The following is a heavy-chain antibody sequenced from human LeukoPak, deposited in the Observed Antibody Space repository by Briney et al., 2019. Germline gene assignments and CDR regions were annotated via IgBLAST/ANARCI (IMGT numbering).Heavy chain of an antibody. Sequence: GGSLRLSRAASGFTFSSYSMNWVRQAPGKGLEWVSSIGTGSSYKNYVDSVRGRFTISRDNANNSLYLQMNSLRAEDTAVYYCASGVIIATAGSLDYWGQGTLVTVSS. V-gene: IGHV3-21*01. CDR1: GFTFSSYS. CDR2: IGTGSSYK. CDR3: ASGVIIATAGSLDY. D-gene: IGHD6-13*01. J-gene: IGHJ4*02.